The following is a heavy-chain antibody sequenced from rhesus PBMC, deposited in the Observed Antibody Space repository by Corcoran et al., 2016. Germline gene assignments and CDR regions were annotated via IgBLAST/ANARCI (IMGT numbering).Heavy chain of an antibody. CDR1: GYSISSGYG. CDR3: ARGAYSGSLDY. J-gene: IGHJ4*01. V-gene: IGHV4-127*01. D-gene: IGHD3-16*01. CDR2: IGGSSGST. Sequence: QVQLQESGPGLVKPSETLSLTCAVSGYSISSGYGWSWIRQLPGKGLEWIWYIGGSSGSTNYNPSLKSRFTISKDTSKNQFSLKLSSVTAADTAVYYCARGAYSGSLDYWGQGVLVTVSS.